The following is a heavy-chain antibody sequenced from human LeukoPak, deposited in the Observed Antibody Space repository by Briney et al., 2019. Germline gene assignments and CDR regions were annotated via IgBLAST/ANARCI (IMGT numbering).Heavy chain of an antibody. CDR2: ISCTGDST. CDR1: GFSFSLYA. D-gene: IGHD1-26*01. Sequence: GGSVRLSCAASGFSFSLYAMNWVRQAPGKGLNWVSTISCTGDSTYCADSVKGRFTISRDNSKNTLYLQMNSLRAEDTAVYFCARDRGGSYYGNAFDIWGQGTMVTVSS. CDR3: ARDRGGSYYGNAFDI. J-gene: IGHJ3*02. V-gene: IGHV3-23*01.